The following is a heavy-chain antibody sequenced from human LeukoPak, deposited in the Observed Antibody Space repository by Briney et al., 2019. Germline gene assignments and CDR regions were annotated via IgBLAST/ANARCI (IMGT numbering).Heavy chain of an antibody. J-gene: IGHJ6*02. CDR1: GYHFTSYW. CDR3: ARQSRSSGWYPGYYYYYGMDV. D-gene: IGHD6-19*01. CDR2: TYPGDSDT. V-gene: IGHV5-51*01. Sequence: GEALKISCKGTGYHFTSYWLGWVRQMPGKGLEGNGITYPGDSDTRNSPSFQGQVTISADKSISTAYLQWSSLKASDTAMYYCARQSRSSGWYPGYYYYYGMDVWGQGTTVTVSS.